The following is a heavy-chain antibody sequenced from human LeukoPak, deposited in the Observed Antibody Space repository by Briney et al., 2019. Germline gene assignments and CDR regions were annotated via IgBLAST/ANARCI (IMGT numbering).Heavy chain of an antibody. Sequence: ASVKVSCKASGYTFTSYDINWVRQATGQGLEWMGWMNPNSGNTGYAQKFQGRVTMTRNTSISTAYMELSSLRAEDTAIYYCAKVDYYGSGRPGYFDYWGQGTLVTVSS. CDR3: AKVDYYGSGRPGYFDY. CDR2: MNPNSGNT. J-gene: IGHJ4*02. CDR1: GYTFTSYD. V-gene: IGHV1-8*01. D-gene: IGHD3-10*01.